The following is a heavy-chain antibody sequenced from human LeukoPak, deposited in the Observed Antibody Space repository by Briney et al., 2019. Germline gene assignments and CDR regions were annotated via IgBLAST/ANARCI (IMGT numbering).Heavy chain of an antibody. CDR1: GFTFSRYA. V-gene: IGHV3-49*04. CDR3: TRYPINYYDSGLDY. J-gene: IGHJ4*02. Sequence: PGGSLRLSCAASGFTFSRYAMSWVRQAPGKGLEWVGFIRSKAYGGTTEYAASVKGRFTISRDDSKSIAYLQMNSLKTEDTAVYYCTRYPINYYDSGLDYWGQGTLVTVSS. CDR2: IRSKAYGGTT. D-gene: IGHD3-22*01.